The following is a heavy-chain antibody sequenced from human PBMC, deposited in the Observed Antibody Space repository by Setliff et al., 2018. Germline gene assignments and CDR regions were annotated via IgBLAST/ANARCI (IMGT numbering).Heavy chain of an antibody. D-gene: IGHD5-18*01. V-gene: IGHV4-61*02. J-gene: IGHJ6*02. CDR3: ARGRGYSYGSTFHYYYGMDV. Sequence: SETLSLTCTVSGGSTSSGSYYWSWIRQPAGKGLEWIGRIYTSGSTNYNPSLKSRVTISVDTSKNQFSLKLSSVTAADTAVYYCARGRGYSYGSTFHYYYGMDVWGQGTTVTVS. CDR1: GGSTSSGSYY. CDR2: IYTSGST.